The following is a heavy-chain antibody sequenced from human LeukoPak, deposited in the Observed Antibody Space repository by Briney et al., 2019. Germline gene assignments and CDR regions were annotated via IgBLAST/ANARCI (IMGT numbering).Heavy chain of an antibody. V-gene: IGHV4-61*01. CDR2: IYYSGST. CDR3: ARAVAGTAGIGY. CDR1: GGSVSSGSYY. J-gene: IGHJ4*02. D-gene: IGHD6-19*01. Sequence: PSETLSLTCTGSGGSVSSGSYYWSWIRQPPGKGLEWIGYIYYSGSTNYNPSLKSRVTISVDTSKNQFSLKLSSVTAADTAVYYCARAVAGTAGIGYWGRGTLVTVSS.